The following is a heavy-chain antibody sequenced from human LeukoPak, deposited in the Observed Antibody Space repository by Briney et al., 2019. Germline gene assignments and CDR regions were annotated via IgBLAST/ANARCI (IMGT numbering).Heavy chain of an antibody. CDR2: IYSTGST. D-gene: IGHD2-21*02. V-gene: IGHV3-53*01. CDR3: ARGRRDCSGDCYVAFDI. Sequence: GGSLRLSCAASGFTVSSNYMSWVRQAPGKGLEWVSVIYSTGSTYYADSVKGRFTISRDNSKNTLFLQMNSLRAEDTAVYYCARGRRDCSGDCYVAFDIWGQGTMVTVSS. CDR1: GFTVSSNY. J-gene: IGHJ3*02.